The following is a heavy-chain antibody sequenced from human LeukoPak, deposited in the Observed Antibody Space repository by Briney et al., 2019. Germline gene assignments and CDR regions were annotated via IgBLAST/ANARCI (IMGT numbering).Heavy chain of an antibody. J-gene: IGHJ4*02. V-gene: IGHV1-46*01. CDR1: GYTFTSYY. CDR3: ARVNSWVTFDY. Sequence: ASVKVSCKASGYTFTSYYMHWVRQAPGQGLEWMGIINPSGGSTSYAQRFQGRVTMTRDMSTSTVYMELSSLRSEDTAVYYYARVNSWVTFDYWGQGTLVTVSS. D-gene: IGHD2/OR15-2a*01. CDR2: INPSGGST.